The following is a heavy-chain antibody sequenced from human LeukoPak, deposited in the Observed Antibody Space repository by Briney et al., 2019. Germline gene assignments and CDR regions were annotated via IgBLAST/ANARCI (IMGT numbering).Heavy chain of an antibody. Sequence: GSLRLSCAASGFTFSSYAMSWVRQAPGKGLEWVSAISGSGGSTYYADSVKGRFTISRDNSKNTLYLQMNSLRAEDTAVYYCARDSGSYYGFDYWGQGTLVTVSS. CDR1: GFTFSSYA. D-gene: IGHD1-26*01. J-gene: IGHJ4*02. V-gene: IGHV3-23*01. CDR2: ISGSGGST. CDR3: ARDSGSYYGFDY.